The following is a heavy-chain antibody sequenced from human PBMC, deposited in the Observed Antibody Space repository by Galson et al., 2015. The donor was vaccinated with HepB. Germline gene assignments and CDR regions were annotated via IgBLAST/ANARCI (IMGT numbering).Heavy chain of an antibody. CDR2: IRSKANNHAT. J-gene: IGHJ4*02. Sequence: SLRLSCAASGFTFSGYAIHWVRQASGKGPEWVGRIRSKANNHATSYVPSPSGRITISRDDSKNMAYLHMKSLKPEDTAVYYCTRLGDFSGYSSKWGQGTLVTVSS. D-gene: IGHD6-13*01. V-gene: IGHV3-73*01. CDR1: GFTFSGYA. CDR3: TRLGDFSGYSSK.